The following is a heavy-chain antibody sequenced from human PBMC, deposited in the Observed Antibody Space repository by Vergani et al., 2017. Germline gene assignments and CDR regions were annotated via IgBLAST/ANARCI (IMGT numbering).Heavy chain of an antibody. Sequence: QVQVVQSGAEVKKSGASVKVSCKTSVYTFSNYYMHWVRQAPGQGLEWMGIINPSGGHTNYAQKFQGRVTMTRDTSTSTVYMELSSLRYEDTAIYYCARGDYGILTGYRYWGQGTLVTVSA. CDR2: INPSGGHT. D-gene: IGHD3-9*01. CDR1: VYTFSNYY. CDR3: ARGDYGILTGYRY. J-gene: IGHJ4*02. V-gene: IGHV1-46*03.